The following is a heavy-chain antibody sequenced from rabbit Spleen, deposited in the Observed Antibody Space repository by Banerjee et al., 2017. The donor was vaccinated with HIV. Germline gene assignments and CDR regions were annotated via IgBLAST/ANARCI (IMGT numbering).Heavy chain of an antibody. D-gene: IGHD6-1*01. CDR3: ARELDGGAYIDVYFDL. J-gene: IGHJ4*01. V-gene: IGHV1S45*01. CDR2: IDLVFGST. CDR1: GFSFSNKAV. Sequence: QEQVVESGGGLVKPEGSLKLSCTASGFSFSNKAVMCWVRQAPGKGLEWIGYIDLVFGSTYSASWAKGRVPFSKSSSTTVTLQMPSPTAADTATDSCARELDGGAYIDVYFDLWGPGTLVTVS.